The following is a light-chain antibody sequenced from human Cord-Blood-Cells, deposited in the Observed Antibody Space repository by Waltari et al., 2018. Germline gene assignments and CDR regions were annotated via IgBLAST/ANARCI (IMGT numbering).Light chain of an antibody. J-gene: IGKJ2*01. CDR1: QSVSSSY. CDR2: GAS. Sequence: EIVLTQSPGTLSLSPGARATLSCRASQSVSSSYLAWYQQTPGQAPRLLIYGASSRATGIPDRFSGSGSGTDFTLTISRLEPEDFAVYYCQQYGSSYTFGQGTKLEIK. CDR3: QQYGSSYT. V-gene: IGKV3-20*01.